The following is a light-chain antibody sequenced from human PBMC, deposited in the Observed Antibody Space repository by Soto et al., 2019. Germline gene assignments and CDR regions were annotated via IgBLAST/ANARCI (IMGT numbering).Light chain of an antibody. CDR3: QQLNGYLELT. V-gene: IGKV1-9*01. CDR2: DAS. CDR1: QGISTY. J-gene: IGKJ4*01. Sequence: DIQLTQSSSFLSSSVGKRVTITCGPSQGISTYLAWYQQKLGKAPKLLIYDASTLQSGVPSRFSGSRSGTEFTLTISSLQPEDFATYYCQQLNGYLELTFGGGTKVDIK.